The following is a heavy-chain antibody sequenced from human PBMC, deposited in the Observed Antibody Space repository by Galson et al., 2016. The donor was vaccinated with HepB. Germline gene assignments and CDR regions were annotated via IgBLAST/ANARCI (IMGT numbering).Heavy chain of an antibody. J-gene: IGHJ3*02. V-gene: IGHV3-48*02. D-gene: IGHD3-22*01. Sequence: APGKGLEWISYISITSTTKYYADSVKGRFTISRDNAKNSLYLQMNSLRDEDTAVYYCARDDRWYYYDSSGYYYGAFDMWGQGTMVAVSS. CDR3: ARDDRWYYYDSSGYYYGAFDM. CDR2: ISITSTTK.